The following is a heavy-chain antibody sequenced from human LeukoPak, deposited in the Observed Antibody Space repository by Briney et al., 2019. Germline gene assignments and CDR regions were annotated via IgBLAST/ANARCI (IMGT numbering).Heavy chain of an antibody. V-gene: IGHV3-48*03. CDR1: GFTFSNYE. CDR3: ARGGSFVEY. D-gene: IGHD3-10*01. CDR2: ISSGGSTV. J-gene: IGHJ4*02. Sequence: GGSLRLSCAASGFTFSNYEMHWVRRAPGKGLEWVSYISSGGSTVYYADSVKGRFTVSRDNAKNSLYLQMSSLRAEDTAVYYCARGGSFVEYWGQGTLVRVSS.